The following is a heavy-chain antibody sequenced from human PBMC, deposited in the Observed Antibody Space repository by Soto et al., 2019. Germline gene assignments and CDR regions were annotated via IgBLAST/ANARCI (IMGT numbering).Heavy chain of an antibody. J-gene: IGHJ6*02. CDR1: GFTFSSYA. V-gene: IGHV3-30-3*01. Sequence: GGSLRLSCAASGFTFSSYAMHWVRQAPGKGLEWVAVISYDGSNKYYADSVKGRFTISRDNSKNTLYLQMNSLRAEDTAVYYCARDPTVTPPDWGYYYYGMDVWGQGTTVTVS. CDR3: ARDPTVTPPDWGYYYYGMDV. CDR2: ISYDGSNK. D-gene: IGHD4-4*01.